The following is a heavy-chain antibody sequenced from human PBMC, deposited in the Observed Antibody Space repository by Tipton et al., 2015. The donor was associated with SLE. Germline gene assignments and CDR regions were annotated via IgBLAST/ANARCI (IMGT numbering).Heavy chain of an antibody. Sequence: SLRLSCAASGFTFSTYAMSWVRQAPGKGLEWVSGISDTGESTHYADSVKGRFTISRDNSKNMVYLQMNSLRTEDTGIYYCAKDVVVGAAFRFYCTDVWGKGTTVTVSS. J-gene: IGHJ6*04. CDR2: ISDTGEST. V-gene: IGHV3-23*01. D-gene: IGHD1-26*01. CDR3: AKDVVVGAAFRFYCTDV. CDR1: GFTFSTYA.